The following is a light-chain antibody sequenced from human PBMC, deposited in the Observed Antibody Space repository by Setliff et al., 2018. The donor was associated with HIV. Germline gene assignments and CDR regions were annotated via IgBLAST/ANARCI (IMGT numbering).Light chain of an antibody. V-gene: IGLV2-14*01. CDR2: EVS. CDR3: SSFTSSSSYV. CDR1: SNDFGSYDY. Sequence: QSALTQPASVSGSPGQSITISCTGTSNDFGSYDYVSWYQHQPGKVPKLMIYEVSNRPSGVSDLFSGSKSGNTASLTISGLQTEDEADYYCSSFTSSSSYVFGTGTKGTVL. J-gene: IGLJ1*01.